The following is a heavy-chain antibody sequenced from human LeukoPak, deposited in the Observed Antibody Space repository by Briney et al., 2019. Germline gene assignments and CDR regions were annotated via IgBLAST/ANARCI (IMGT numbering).Heavy chain of an antibody. CDR3: ARDFRGGGFDP. J-gene: IGHJ5*02. Sequence: GGSLRLSCAASGFTVSSNYMSWVRQAPGKGLEWVSVIYSGGSSYYADSVKGRFTISRDNSKNTLYLQMNSLGAEDTAVYYCARDFRGGGFDPWGQGTLVTVSS. V-gene: IGHV3-66*01. D-gene: IGHD3-10*01. CDR2: IYSGGSS. CDR1: GFTVSSNY.